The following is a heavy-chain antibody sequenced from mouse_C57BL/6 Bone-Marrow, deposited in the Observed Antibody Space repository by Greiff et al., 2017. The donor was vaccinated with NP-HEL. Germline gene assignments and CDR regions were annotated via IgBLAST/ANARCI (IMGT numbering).Heavy chain of an antibody. J-gene: IGHJ3*01. CDR3: TSSGYYGSGYDGFGY. V-gene: IGHV5-9-1*02. CDR1: GFTFSSYA. D-gene: IGHD1-1*01. Sequence: EVKLMESGEGLVKPGGSLKLSCAASGFTFSSYAMSWVRQTPEQRLEWVAYISSGGDYIYYADTVKGRFTISRDNARNTRYLQMSSLKSEDSAMYYYTSSGYYGSGYDGFGYWGRGTLVTVSA. CDR2: ISSGGDYI.